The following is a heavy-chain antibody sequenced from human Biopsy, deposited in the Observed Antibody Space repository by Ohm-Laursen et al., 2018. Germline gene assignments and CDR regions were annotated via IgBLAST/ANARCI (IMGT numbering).Heavy chain of an antibody. CDR2: IYYSGST. J-gene: IGHJ3*01. V-gene: IGHV4-59*13. D-gene: IGHD3-3*01. CDR1: GGSIGSFF. Sequence: GTLSLTCTVSGGSIGSFFWSWIRQPPGKGLEWIGYIYYSGSTNYNPSLRSRVTISVDRSKNQFSLELSSLTAADTAVFFCARLYRLDDYWNDDPPDAFDVWGQGTVVTVSS. CDR3: ARLYRLDDYWNDDPPDAFDV.